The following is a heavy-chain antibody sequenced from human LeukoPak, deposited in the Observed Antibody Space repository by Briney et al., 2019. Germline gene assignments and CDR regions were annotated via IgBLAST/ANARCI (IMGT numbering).Heavy chain of an antibody. CDR3: ARGRFDYSSSWYSWYYFDY. CDR1: GGSFSGYY. J-gene: IGHJ4*02. V-gene: IGHV4-34*01. Sequence: SETLSLTCAVYGGSFSGYYWSWIRQPPGKGLEWIGEINHSGSTNYNPSLKSRVTISVDTSKNQFSLKLRSVPAADTAVYYCARGRFDYSSSWYSWYYFDYWGQGTLVTVSS. CDR2: INHSGST. D-gene: IGHD6-13*01.